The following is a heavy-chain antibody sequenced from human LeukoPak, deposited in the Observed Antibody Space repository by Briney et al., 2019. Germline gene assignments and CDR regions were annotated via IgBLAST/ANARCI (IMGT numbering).Heavy chain of an antibody. CDR3: TRDGGQHLGVLNY. Sequence: GASVKVSCKTSGYTFTGCYIHWVRQAPGQGLEWMGWINPNGGGTNYPQKFQGRVTMTRDTSISTAYMELTRLRSDDTAVYYRTRDGGQHLGVLNYWGQGTQVIVSS. J-gene: IGHJ4*02. V-gene: IGHV1-2*02. CDR1: GYTFTGCY. CDR2: INPNGGGT. D-gene: IGHD2-2*01.